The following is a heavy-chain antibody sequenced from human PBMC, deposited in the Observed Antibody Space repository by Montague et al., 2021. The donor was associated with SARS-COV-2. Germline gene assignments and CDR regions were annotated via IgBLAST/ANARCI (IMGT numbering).Heavy chain of an antibody. CDR1: GGSFSNYY. Sequence: SETLYLTCAVYGGSFSNYYWSWIRQPPGKGLEWIGEINHSGSTNYNPSLKSRVTISVDKSKNQFSLKPSAVTAADMAVYYCARGGTVTTFFAPKRTRRYNWFDPWGQGPLVTVSS. V-gene: IGHV4-34*01. CDR3: ARGGTVTTFFAPKRTRRYNWFDP. CDR2: INHSGST. J-gene: IGHJ5*02. D-gene: IGHD4-17*01.